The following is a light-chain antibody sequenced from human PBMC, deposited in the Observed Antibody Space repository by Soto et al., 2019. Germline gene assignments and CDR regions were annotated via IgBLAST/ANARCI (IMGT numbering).Light chain of an antibody. CDR1: QSVSSSF. CDR2: GAS. J-gene: IGKJ5*01. Sequence: ESVLPLSHGTLSFSPGERATLSCRASQSVSSSFLAWYQQKVGQAPRLLIYGASSRATGIPDRFSGSGSGTDFTLTISRLEPEDFAVYYCQQYGSSPRTFGQGTRLEIK. V-gene: IGKV3-20*01. CDR3: QQYGSSPRT.